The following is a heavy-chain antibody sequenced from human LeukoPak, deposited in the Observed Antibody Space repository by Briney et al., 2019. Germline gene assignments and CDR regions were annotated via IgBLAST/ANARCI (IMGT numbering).Heavy chain of an antibody. CDR1: GGSISSGGYY. CDR2: IYYSGST. CDR3: ARVGYSYGGADWFDP. Sequence: PSQTLCLTCTVSGGSISSGGYYWSWIRQPPGKGLEWIGYIYYSGSTNYNPSLKSRVTISVDTSKNQFSLKLSSVTAADTAVYYCARVGYSYGGADWFDPWGQGTLVTVSS. V-gene: IGHV4-61*08. J-gene: IGHJ5*02. D-gene: IGHD5-18*01.